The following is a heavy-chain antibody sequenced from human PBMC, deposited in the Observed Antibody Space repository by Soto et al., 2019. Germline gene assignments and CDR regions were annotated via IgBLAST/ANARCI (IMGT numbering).Heavy chain of an antibody. CDR1: GDSVTSGRYF. J-gene: IGHJ6*02. V-gene: IGHV4-61*01. D-gene: IGHD1-26*01. CDR3: ARSIVGTTRYYYGMDV. Sequence: SETLSLTCSVSGDSVTSGRYFWSWIRQSPAKGLEWIGNIYYSGSTNYNPSLKSRVTFSLDTSKNVFSLNLRSVTAADTAVYFCARSIVGTTRYYYGMDVWGQGTTVTVSS. CDR2: IYYSGST.